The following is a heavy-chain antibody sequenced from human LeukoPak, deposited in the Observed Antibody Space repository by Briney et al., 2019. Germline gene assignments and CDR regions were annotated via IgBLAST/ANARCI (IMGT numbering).Heavy chain of an antibody. CDR1: GGSISSYY. CDR3: ARALGGSGSRGLFDP. Sequence: SETLSLTCTVSGGSISSYYWSWIRQPPGKGLWWMGYIYYSGSTNYNPSLKSRVTISVDTSKNQFSLKLSSVTAADTAVYYCARALGGSGSRGLFDPWGQGTLVTVSS. D-gene: IGHD3-10*01. CDR2: IYYSGST. V-gene: IGHV4-59*01. J-gene: IGHJ5*02.